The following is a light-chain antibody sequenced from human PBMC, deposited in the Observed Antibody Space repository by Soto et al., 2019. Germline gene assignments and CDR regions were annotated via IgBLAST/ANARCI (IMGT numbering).Light chain of an antibody. CDR3: QQYGSSPFP. CDR2: GPS. V-gene: IGKV3-20*01. J-gene: IGKJ1*01. CDR1: QSVNSK. Sequence: EIFLTQSPATLSVSPGERATLSCRASQSVNSKLAWYQQKPGQAPRLLIHGPSRRATGIPDRFSASGSGTDFTLTISRLEPEDFAVYYCQQYGSSPFPFGQGTKVDIK.